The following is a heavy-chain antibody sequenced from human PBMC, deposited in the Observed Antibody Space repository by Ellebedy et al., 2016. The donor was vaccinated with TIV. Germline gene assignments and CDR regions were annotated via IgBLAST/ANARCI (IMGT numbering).Heavy chain of an antibody. J-gene: IGHJ3*02. Sequence: ASVKVSXKASRYTFTGYYMHWARQAPGKGLEWMGGFDPEDGETIYAQKFQGRVTMTEDTSTDTAYMELSSLRSEGTAVYYCATDRGLREPQDDAFDIWGQGTMVTVSS. D-gene: IGHD1-14*01. CDR2: FDPEDGET. CDR1: RYTFTGYY. V-gene: IGHV1-24*01. CDR3: ATDRGLREPQDDAFDI.